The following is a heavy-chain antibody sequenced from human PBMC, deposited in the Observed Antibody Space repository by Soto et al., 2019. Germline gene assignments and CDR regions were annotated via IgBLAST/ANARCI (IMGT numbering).Heavy chain of an antibody. V-gene: IGHV4-4*02. J-gene: IGHJ5*02. CDR1: GGSISNSNW. D-gene: IGHD2-15*01. Sequence: QVQLQESGPGLVKPSGTLSLTCAVSGGSISNSNWWSWVRQPPGKGLEWIGEIYHSGSTNYNPSLKSRVTISVDKSKYPFALKLSSVTAAVTAVYYCARGDCSGGSCYSVSVWFDPWGQGPLVTVSS. CDR3: ARGDCSGGSCYSVSVWFDP. CDR2: IYHSGST.